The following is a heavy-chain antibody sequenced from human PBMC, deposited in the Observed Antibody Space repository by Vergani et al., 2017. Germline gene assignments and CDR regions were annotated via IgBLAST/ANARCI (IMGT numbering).Heavy chain of an antibody. V-gene: IGHV3-23*01. CDR1: GFTFSSYA. J-gene: IGHJ3*02. CDR2: IYSGGST. CDR3: AREIEYSSSSDAFDI. Sequence: EVQLLESGGGLVQPGGSLRLSCAASGFTFSSYAMSWVRQAPGKGLEWVSAIYSGGSTYYADSVKGRFTISRDNSKNTLYLQMNSLRAEDTAVYYCAREIEYSSSSDAFDIWGQGTMVTVSS. D-gene: IGHD6-6*01.